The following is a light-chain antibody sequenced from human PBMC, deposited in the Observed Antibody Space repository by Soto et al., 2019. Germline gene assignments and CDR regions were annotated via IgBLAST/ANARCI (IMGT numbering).Light chain of an antibody. J-gene: IGLJ1*01. V-gene: IGLV2-14*03. CDR3: ISYTDRQSYL. Sequence: QSVLTQPASVSGSPGPSITISCSGTSSDIGSYDHVAWYQQFPGKSPKLIIYAVSDRPSGVSDRFSGSKSGISASLTISGLQTEDEADYYCISYTDRQSYLFGTGTKVTDL. CDR2: AVS. CDR1: SSDIGSYDH.